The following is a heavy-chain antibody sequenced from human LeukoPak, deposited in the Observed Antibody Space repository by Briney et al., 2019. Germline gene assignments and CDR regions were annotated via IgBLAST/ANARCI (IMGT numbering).Heavy chain of an antibody. Sequence: GASVKVSCKASGYTFTGYYIHWVRQAPGQGLEWMGWINPNSGGTNYAQKFQGRVTMTRDTSITTAYMELSRLRSDDTAVYYCAKVIHGAVAFDYWGQGTLVTVSS. J-gene: IGHJ4*02. CDR3: AKVIHGAVAFDY. D-gene: IGHD6-19*01. CDR2: INPNSGGT. CDR1: GYTFTGYY. V-gene: IGHV1-2*02.